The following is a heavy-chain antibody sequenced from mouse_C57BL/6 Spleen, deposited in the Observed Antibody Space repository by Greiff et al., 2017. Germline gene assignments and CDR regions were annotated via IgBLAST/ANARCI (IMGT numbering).Heavy chain of an antibody. D-gene: IGHD2-1*01. V-gene: IGHV1-59*01. CDR3: AIYYGYAMDY. CDR1: GYTFTSYW. J-gene: IGHJ4*01. CDR2: IDPSDSYT. Sequence: VQLVESGAELVRPGTSVKLSCKASGYTFTSYWMHWVKQRPGQGLEWIGVIDPSDSYTNYNQKFKGKATLTVDTSSSTAYMQLSSLTSEDSAVYYCAIYYGYAMDYWGQGTSVTVSS.